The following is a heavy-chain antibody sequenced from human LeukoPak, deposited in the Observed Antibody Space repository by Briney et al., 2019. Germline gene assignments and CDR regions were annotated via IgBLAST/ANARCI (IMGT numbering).Heavy chain of an antibody. CDR3: AKDGGPAMVTNWDYYGMDV. CDR1: GYTFVDYG. CDR2: ISGHNDDT. D-gene: IGHD5-18*01. Sequence: ASVKVSCKASGYTFVDYGIGWVRQAAGQGLEWMGWISGHNDDTKYAQKFQDRVTLSTDTSTTTAYVELRSLRSDDTAVYYCAKDGGPAMVTNWDYYGMDVWGKGTTVIVSS. V-gene: IGHV1-18*01. J-gene: IGHJ6*04.